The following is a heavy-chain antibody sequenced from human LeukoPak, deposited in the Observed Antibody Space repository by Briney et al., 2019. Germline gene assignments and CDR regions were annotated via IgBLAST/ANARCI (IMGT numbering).Heavy chain of an antibody. J-gene: IGHJ5*02. CDR3: ARMGVSSSWSDNWFDP. CDR2: ISSSSRNI. D-gene: IGHD6-13*01. V-gene: IGHV3-21*01. Sequence: GGSLRLSCVASGFTFSTYSMNWVRQAPGKGLEWVSSISSSSRNIYYADSVKGRFTISRDNAKNSLYLQIHSLRAEDTALYYCARMGVSSSWSDNWFDPWGQGTLVTVSS. CDR1: GFTFSTYS.